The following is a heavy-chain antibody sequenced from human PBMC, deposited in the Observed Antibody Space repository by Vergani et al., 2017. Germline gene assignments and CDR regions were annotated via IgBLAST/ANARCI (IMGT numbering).Heavy chain of an antibody. V-gene: IGHV3-30-3*01. CDR2: ISYDGSNK. CDR1: GFTFSSYA. CDR3: ARDGYDILTGYYNLLDY. D-gene: IGHD3-9*01. J-gene: IGHJ4*03. Sequence: QVQLVESGGGVVQPGRSLRLSCAASGFTFSSYAMHWVRQAPGKGLEWVAVISYDGSNKYYADSVKGRFTISRDNSKNTLYLQMNSLRAEDTAVYYCARDGYDILTGYYNLLDYWGHGTTVTVSS.